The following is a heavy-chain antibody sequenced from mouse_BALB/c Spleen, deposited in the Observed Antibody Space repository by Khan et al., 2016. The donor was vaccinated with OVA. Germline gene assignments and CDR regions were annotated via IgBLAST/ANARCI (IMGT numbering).Heavy chain of an antibody. J-gene: IGHJ3*01. Sequence: QVQLQQSGAELVKPGASVKLSCKASGYTFTSYDINWVRQRPEQGLEWIGWMFPGDGSTKYNENFKGKATLTTDKSSSTAYMQLSRLTSEDSGAYFCARGGYGGFADLGQGTLVTVSA. V-gene: IGHV1-85*01. CDR3: ARGGYGGFAD. CDR2: MFPGDGST. D-gene: IGHD2-14*01. CDR1: GYTFTSYD.